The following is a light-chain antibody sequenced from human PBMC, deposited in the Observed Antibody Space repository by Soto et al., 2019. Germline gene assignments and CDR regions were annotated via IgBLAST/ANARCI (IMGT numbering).Light chain of an antibody. V-gene: IGKV3-20*01. J-gene: IGKJ5*01. CDR3: QQYNSWPPIT. CDR2: GAY. CDR1: QSVSSNH. Sequence: EIVLTQSPGTLSLSPGERVTLSCRASQSVSSNHLAWYQQKPGQAPRLLIYGAYRRATGIPDRFSGGGSGTEFTLTISSLQSEDFVVYYCQQYNSWPPITFGQGTRLEIK.